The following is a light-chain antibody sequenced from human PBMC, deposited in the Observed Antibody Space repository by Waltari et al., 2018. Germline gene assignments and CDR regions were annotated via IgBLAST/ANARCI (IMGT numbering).Light chain of an antibody. CDR2: VNSDGSH. CDR1: SGHSTNV. CDR3: QTGGHGTWV. Sequence: QSPSASASLGASVKLTCTLSSGHSTNVIAWLQKRPEKGPRFVMKVNSDGSHSKGDEIPDRFSGSSSGAERYLTISSLQSEDEADYYCQTGGHGTWVFGGGTKLTVL. V-gene: IGLV4-69*01. J-gene: IGLJ3*02.